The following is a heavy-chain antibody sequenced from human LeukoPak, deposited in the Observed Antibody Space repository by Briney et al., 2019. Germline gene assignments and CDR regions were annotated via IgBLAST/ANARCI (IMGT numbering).Heavy chain of an antibody. J-gene: IGHJ4*02. D-gene: IGHD1-26*01. CDR3: ARDRRESSAEHFDY. Sequence: GGSLRLSCAASEFTFSSYEMNWVRQAPGKGLEWVSYISSSGSPIYYADSVKGRFTISRDNAKNSLYLQMNNLRAEDTAIYYCARDRRESSAEHFDYWGQGTLVTVSS. CDR2: ISSSGSPI. V-gene: IGHV3-48*03. CDR1: EFTFSSYE.